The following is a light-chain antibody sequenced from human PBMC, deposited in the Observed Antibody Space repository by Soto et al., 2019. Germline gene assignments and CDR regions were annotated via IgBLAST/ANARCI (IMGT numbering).Light chain of an antibody. CDR2: GNS. CDR3: QSYDSSVVV. V-gene: IGLV1-40*01. CDR1: SSNIGAGYD. J-gene: IGLJ2*01. Sequence: SVLTQPPSVSGAPGQRVTISCTGSSSNIGAGYDVHWYQQLPGTAPKLLIYGNSNRPSGVPDRFSGSKSGTSASLAITGLQAEDEADYYCQSYDSSVVVFGGGTKLTVL.